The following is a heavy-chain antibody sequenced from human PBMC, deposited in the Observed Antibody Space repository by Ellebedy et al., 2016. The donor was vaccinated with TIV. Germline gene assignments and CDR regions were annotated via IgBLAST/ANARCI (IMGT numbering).Heavy chain of an antibody. Sequence: GESLKISCAASGFIFSSYGMHWVRQAPRKGLEWVAFIRYDGTNKFYADSVKGRFIISRDHSKNTLYLQMNSLRAEDTAVYYCAKDRLWRGSGTQTFDNWGQGTLVTVSS. J-gene: IGHJ5*02. CDR3: AKDRLWRGSGTQTFDN. CDR1: GFIFSSYG. V-gene: IGHV3-30*02. CDR2: IRYDGTNK. D-gene: IGHD3-10*01.